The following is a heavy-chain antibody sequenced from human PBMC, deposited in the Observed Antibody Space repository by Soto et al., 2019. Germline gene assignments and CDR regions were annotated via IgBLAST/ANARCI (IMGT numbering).Heavy chain of an antibody. J-gene: IGHJ4*02. D-gene: IGHD3-22*01. CDR1: GYTFTSYG. CDR2: ISAYNGNT. V-gene: IGHV1-18*01. CDR3: AREIGRTVVVMKWGYFDY. Sequence: ASVKVSCKASGYTFTSYGISWVRQAPGQGLEWMGWISAYNGNTNYAQKLQGRVTMTTDTSTSTAYMELRSLRSDDTAVYYCAREIGRTVVVMKWGYFDYWGQGTLVTVSS.